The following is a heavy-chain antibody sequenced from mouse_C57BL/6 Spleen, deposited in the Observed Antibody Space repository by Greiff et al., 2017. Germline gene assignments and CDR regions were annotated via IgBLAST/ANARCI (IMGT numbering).Heavy chain of an antibody. CDR3: ARNYGSSYLFDY. CDR2: INPGSGGT. J-gene: IGHJ2*01. D-gene: IGHD1-1*01. Sequence: VQLQQSGAELVRPGTSVKVSCKASGYAFTNYLIEWVKQRPGQGLEWIGVINPGSGGTNYNEKFKGKATLTADKSSSTAYIQLSSLTSEDSAVYFCARNYGSSYLFDYWGQGTTLTVSS. CDR1: GYAFTNYL. V-gene: IGHV1-54*01.